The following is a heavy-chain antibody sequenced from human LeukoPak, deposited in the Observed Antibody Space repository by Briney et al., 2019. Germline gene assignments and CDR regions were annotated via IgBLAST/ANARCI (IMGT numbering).Heavy chain of an antibody. CDR1: GGSFSGYY. V-gene: IGHV4-34*01. J-gene: IGHJ4*02. CDR2: INHSGST. D-gene: IGHD3-3*01. Sequence: SETLSLTCAVYGGSFSGYYWSWLSQPPGKGLEWIGEINHSGSTNYNPSLKSRVTISVDTSKNQFSLKLSSVTAADTAVYYCAVRYYDFWSGYYSYYFDYWGQGTLVTVSS. CDR3: AVRYYDFWSGYYSYYFDY.